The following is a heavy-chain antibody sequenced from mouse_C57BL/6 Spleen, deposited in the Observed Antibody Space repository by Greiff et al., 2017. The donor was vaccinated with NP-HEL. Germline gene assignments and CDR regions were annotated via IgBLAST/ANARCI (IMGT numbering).Heavy chain of an antibody. V-gene: IGHV1-43*01. J-gene: IGHJ4*01. CDR2: INPSTGGT. CDR1: GYSFTGYY. D-gene: IGHD1-1*01. CDR3: ARGGTTVVPYYAMDY. Sequence: VQLQQSGPELVKPGASVKISCKASGYSFTGYYMHWVKQSPEKSLEWIGEINPSTGGTSYNQKFKGKATLTVDKSSSTAYMQLKSLTSEDSAVYYCARGGTTVVPYYAMDYWGQGTSVTVSS.